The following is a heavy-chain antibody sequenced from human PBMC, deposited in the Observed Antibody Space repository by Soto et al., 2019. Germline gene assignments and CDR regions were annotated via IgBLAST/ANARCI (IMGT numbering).Heavy chain of an antibody. V-gene: IGHV4-30-2*01. J-gene: IGHJ3*02. CDR2: IYHSGST. D-gene: IGHD2-2*01. CDR1: GGSISSGGYS. Sequence: QLQLQESGSGLVKPSQTLSLTCAVSGGSISSGGYSWSWIRQPPGKGLEWIGYIYHSGSTYYNPSLKSRVTISVDRSKNQFSLKLSSVTAADTAVYYCAREGGGGVVPAGDSAFDIWAKGQWSPSLQ. CDR3: AREGGGGVVPAGDSAFDI.